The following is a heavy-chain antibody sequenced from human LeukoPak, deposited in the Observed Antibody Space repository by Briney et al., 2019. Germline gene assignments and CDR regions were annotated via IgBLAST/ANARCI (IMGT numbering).Heavy chain of an antibody. D-gene: IGHD5-18*01. CDR1: GYTFTGYY. Sequence: ASVKVSCKASGYTFTGYYMHWVRQAPGQGLEWMGWINPNSGGTNYAQKFQGRVTMTRDTSISTAYMELSRLRSDDTAVYYCARKSLWDTAMVNDAFDIWGQGTLVTVSS. V-gene: IGHV1-2*02. CDR3: ARKSLWDTAMVNDAFDI. J-gene: IGHJ3*02. CDR2: INPNSGGT.